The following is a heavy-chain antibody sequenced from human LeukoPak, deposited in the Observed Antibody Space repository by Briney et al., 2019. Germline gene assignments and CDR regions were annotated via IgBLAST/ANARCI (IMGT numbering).Heavy chain of an antibody. J-gene: IGHJ6*03. CDR2: IIPIFGTA. CDR1: GGTFSSYA. CDR3: ARGVEDSGYDLKGYYYYYYMDV. V-gene: IGHV1-69*13. D-gene: IGHD5-12*01. Sequence: GASVKVSCKASGGTFSSYAISWVRQAPGQGLEWMGGIIPIFGTANYAQKFQGRVTITADESTSTAYMELSSLRSEDTAVYYCARGVEDSGYDLKGYYYYYYMDVWGKGTTVTVSS.